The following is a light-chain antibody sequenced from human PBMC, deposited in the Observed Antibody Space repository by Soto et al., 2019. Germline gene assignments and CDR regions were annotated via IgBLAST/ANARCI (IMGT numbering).Light chain of an antibody. Sequence: VLTQSPAILSLSPGERASLSCRASQSVSNYLAWYQQRPGQAPRLLIYDTSKRATGIPPRFSGSGSGTAFTLTINSLQSEDSAVYYCQQHNQWPITFGQGTRLEIK. V-gene: IGKV3-11*01. J-gene: IGKJ5*01. CDR2: DTS. CDR3: QQHNQWPIT. CDR1: QSVSNY.